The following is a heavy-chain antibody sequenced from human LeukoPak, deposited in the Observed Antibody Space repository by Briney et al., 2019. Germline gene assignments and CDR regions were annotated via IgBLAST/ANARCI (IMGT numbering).Heavy chain of an antibody. J-gene: IGHJ4*02. CDR1: GFTVSSNY. V-gene: IGHV3-53*01. Sequence: GGSLRLSCAASGFTVSSNYMSWVRQAPGKGLEWVSVIYSGGSTYYADSVKGRFTISRDNSKNTLYLQMNSLRAEDTAVYYCLFVLMVYRVPLDYWGQGTLVTVSS. D-gene: IGHD2-8*01. CDR3: LFVLMVYRVPLDY. CDR2: IYSGGST.